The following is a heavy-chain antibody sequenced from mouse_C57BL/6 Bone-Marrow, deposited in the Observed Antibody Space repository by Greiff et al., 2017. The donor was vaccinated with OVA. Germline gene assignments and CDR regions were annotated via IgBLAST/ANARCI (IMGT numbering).Heavy chain of an antibody. Sequence: VQLQQPGAELVRPGSSVKLSCKASGYTFTSYWMHWVKQRPIQGLEWIGNIDPSDSETHYNQKFKDKATLTVDKSSSTAYMQLSSLTSEDSAVXHCARERVYYGNPKDYDAMNCCGQGTSVTVSS. J-gene: IGHJ4*01. CDR2: IDPSDSET. V-gene: IGHV1-52*01. CDR3: ARERVYYGNPKDYDAMNC. D-gene: IGHD2-1*01. CDR1: GYTFTSYW.